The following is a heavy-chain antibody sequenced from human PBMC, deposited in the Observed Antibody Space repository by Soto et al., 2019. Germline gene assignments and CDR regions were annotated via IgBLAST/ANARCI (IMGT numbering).Heavy chain of an antibody. CDR3: ARMASAGTLNWFDP. J-gene: IGHJ5*02. CDR2: MNPGSGKT. CDR1: GYTFTSYG. Sequence: ASVKVSCKASGYTFTSYGISWVRQAAGQGLEWLGWMNPGSGKTGYASKFQGRVAMTRDASTGTSHLELSSLTSDDTAVYYCARMASAGTLNWFDPWGQGTLVTVS. V-gene: IGHV1-8*02. D-gene: IGHD6-13*01.